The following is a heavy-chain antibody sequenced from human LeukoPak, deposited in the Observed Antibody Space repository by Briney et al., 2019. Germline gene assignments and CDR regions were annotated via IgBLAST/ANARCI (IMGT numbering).Heavy chain of an antibody. CDR2: IYHSGST. CDR3: ARVRRDILTGYYYFDY. J-gene: IGHJ4*02. CDR1: GGSTSSSNW. V-gene: IGHV4-4*02. Sequence: SGTLSLTCAVSGGSTSSSNWWSWVRQPPGKGLEWIGEIYHSGSTNYNPSLKSRVTISVDKSKNQFSLKLSSVTAADTAVYYCARVRRDILTGYYYFDYWGQGTLVTVSS. D-gene: IGHD3-9*01.